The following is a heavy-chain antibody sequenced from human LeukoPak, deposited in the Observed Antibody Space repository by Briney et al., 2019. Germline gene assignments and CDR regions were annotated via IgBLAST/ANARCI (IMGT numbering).Heavy chain of an antibody. CDR2: ISSGGITI. CDR1: GFTFSTYS. Sequence: GGSLRLSCAASGFTFSTYSMNWVRQAPGKGLEWVSCISSGGITIYYADSVKGRFTISRDNAKNSLYLQMSSLRAEDTGVYYCARDGVHDYWGEGTLVTVSS. D-gene: IGHD3-10*01. J-gene: IGHJ4*02. CDR3: ARDGVHDY. V-gene: IGHV3-48*04.